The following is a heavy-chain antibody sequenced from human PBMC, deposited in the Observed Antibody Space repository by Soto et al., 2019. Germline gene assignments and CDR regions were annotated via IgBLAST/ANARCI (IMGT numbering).Heavy chain of an antibody. CDR2: IIPVSDTT. Sequence: VQLVQSWAEVKKPGSSVKVSCKASGGTFSSYAISWVRQAPGQGLEWMGGIIPVSDTTNYAQKFQCRVTITADESTSTAYMELSSLRSEDTAVYYCARSQGSSTSLEIYYYYYYGMDVWGQGTTVTVSS. V-gene: IGHV1-69*01. CDR3: ARSQGSSTSLEIYYYYYYGMDV. J-gene: IGHJ6*02. CDR1: GGTFSSYA. D-gene: IGHD2-2*01.